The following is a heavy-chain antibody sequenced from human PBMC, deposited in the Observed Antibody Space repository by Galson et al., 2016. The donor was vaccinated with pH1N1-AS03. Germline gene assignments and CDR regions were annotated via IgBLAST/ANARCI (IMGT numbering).Heavy chain of an antibody. V-gene: IGHV3-64*01. CDR1: GFTFSSYA. CDR2: ISGNGVST. Sequence: SLRLSCAAAGFTFSSYAMYWVRQAPGKGLEYVSAISGNGVSTYYANSVKGRFTISRDNSKNTLYLQMSSLRAEDTAVYYCARDQGYIVGAQYHYYGMDVWGQGTTVTVSS. D-gene: IGHD1-26*01. J-gene: IGHJ6*02. CDR3: ARDQGYIVGAQYHYYGMDV.